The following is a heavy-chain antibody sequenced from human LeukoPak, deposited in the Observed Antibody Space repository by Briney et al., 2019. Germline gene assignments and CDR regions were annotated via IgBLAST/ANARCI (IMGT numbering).Heavy chain of an antibody. CDR1: GYSFTSYW. Sequence: GESLKISCKGSGYSFTSYWIAWVRQTPGKGLEWMGRIDPSDSYTKYSPSFQVHVTISADKSISTAYLQWSSLKASDTAMYYCARQLYSGDEAYDYWGQGTLVTVSS. J-gene: IGHJ4*02. CDR2: IDPSDSYT. V-gene: IGHV5-10-1*01. D-gene: IGHD5-12*01. CDR3: ARQLYSGDEAYDY.